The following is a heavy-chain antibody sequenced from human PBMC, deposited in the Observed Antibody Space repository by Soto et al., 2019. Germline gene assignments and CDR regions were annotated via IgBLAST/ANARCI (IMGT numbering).Heavy chain of an antibody. V-gene: IGHV3-30*02. CDR3: AQAISRERQIDY. D-gene: IGHD1-26*01. CDR2: IRFDGSNK. Sequence: GGSLRLSCVASGFTFSSYGMHWVRQAPGKGLEWVALIRFDGSNKYYAASVKGRFTISRDNSKNTLYLQMDSLRAEDTAVYYCAQAISRERQIDYWGQGTLVTVSS. J-gene: IGHJ4*02. CDR1: GFTFSSYG.